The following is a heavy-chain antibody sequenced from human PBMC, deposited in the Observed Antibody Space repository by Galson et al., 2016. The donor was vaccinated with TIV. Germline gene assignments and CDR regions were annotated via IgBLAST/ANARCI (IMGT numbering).Heavy chain of an antibody. D-gene: IGHD5/OR15-5a*01. J-gene: IGHJ4*02. V-gene: IGHV5-51*01. CDR1: GYNFDTYW. CDR2: IYPGDFDT. Sequence: QSGAEVKKPGESLKISRKSSGYNFDTYWIVWVRQMPGKGLGWMGTIYPGDFDTRYSPSFQGQVTMSADKSINTADLQWSSLKASDSAIYYCTRQSTRSFDFWGPGTLVSVSS. CDR3: TRQSTRSFDF.